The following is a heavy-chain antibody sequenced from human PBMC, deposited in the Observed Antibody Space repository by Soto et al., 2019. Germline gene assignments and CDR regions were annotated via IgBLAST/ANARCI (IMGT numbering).Heavy chain of an antibody. D-gene: IGHD3-22*01. V-gene: IGHV5-51*01. CDR1: GYSFTTYW. CDR2: IYPGDSDT. Sequence: PGESLKISCKGSGYSFTTYWIGWVRQMPGKGLEWMGIIYPGDSDTRYSSTFQGQVTISADRSISTAYLQWSSLKASDTAMYYCARHLYHDSSGIYSPFDYWGQGIQVTVSS. CDR3: ARHLYHDSSGIYSPFDY. J-gene: IGHJ4*02.